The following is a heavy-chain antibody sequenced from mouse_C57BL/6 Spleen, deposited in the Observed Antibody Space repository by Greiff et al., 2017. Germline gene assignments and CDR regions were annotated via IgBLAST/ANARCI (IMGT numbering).Heavy chain of an antibody. J-gene: IGHJ2*01. Sequence: VQLQQPGAELVMPGASVKLSCKASGYTFTSYWMHWVKQRPGQGLEWIGEIDPSDSYTNYNQKFKGKSTLTVDKSSSTAYMQLSSLISEDSAVYYCASGDERRFDYWGQGTTLTVSS. V-gene: IGHV1-69*01. CDR1: GYTFTSYW. CDR3: ASGDERRFDY. CDR2: IDPSDSYT.